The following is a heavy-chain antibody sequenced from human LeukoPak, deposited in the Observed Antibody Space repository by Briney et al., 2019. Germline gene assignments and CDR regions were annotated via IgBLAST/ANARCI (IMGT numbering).Heavy chain of an antibody. D-gene: IGHD2-15*01. CDR3: ARGKGGPFKY. Sequence: GGSLRLSCAASGFTFRRYAMHWVRQAPGKGLEWVAALSFDKTYKFYADSVKGRFIISRDNSNNTLSLEMNSLRTEDTAVYFCARGKGGPFKYWGQGTLVTVSS. CDR1: GFTFRRYA. J-gene: IGHJ4*02. V-gene: IGHV3-30*01. CDR2: LSFDKTYK.